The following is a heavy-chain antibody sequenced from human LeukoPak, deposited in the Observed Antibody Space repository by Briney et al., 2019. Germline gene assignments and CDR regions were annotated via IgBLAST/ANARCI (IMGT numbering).Heavy chain of an antibody. CDR3: AKKDPDCDFWSGFMDV. Sequence: PGGSLRLSCAASGFTFSSYAMSWVRQAPGKGLEWVSAISGSGGSTYYADSVKGRFTISRDNSKNTLYLQMNSLRAEDTAVYYCAKKDPDCDFWSGFMDVWGKGTTVTVSS. CDR1: GFTFSSYA. J-gene: IGHJ6*03. V-gene: IGHV3-23*01. D-gene: IGHD3-3*01. CDR2: ISGSGGST.